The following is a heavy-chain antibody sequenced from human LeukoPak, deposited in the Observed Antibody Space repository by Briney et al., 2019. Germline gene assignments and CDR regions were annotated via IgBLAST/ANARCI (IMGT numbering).Heavy chain of an antibody. J-gene: IGHJ4*02. CDR1: GFTFSSSA. CDR2: ISGSGGST. CDR3: AKASVGATIGY. Sequence: ARSLSLSCAAYGFTFSSSAMSWVRQAPGKGLEWVSAISGSGGSTYYADSVKGRLTISRDNSKNTLYLQMNSLRAEDTAVYYCAKASVGATIGYWGQGTRVTVSS. V-gene: IGHV3-23*01. D-gene: IGHD1-26*01.